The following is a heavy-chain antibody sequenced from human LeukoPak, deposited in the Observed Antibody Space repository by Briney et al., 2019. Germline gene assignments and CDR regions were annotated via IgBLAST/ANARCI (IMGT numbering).Heavy chain of an antibody. CDR1: GFTFSRSW. V-gene: IGHV3-7*01. CDR2: IKEDGREK. Sequence: GGSLRLSCADSGFTFSRSWMTWVRQAPGKGLEWVANIKEDGREKYYVDSVKGRFTISRDNAKNSLYLQMNSLRAEDTAMYYCARGISSAYFRQSPHNYYMDVWGKGTTVTVSS. D-gene: IGHD3-22*01. CDR3: ARGISSAYFRQSPHNYYMDV. J-gene: IGHJ6*03.